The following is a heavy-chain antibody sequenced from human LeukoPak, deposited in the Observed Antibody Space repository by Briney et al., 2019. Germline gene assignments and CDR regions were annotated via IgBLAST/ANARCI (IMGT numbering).Heavy chain of an antibody. CDR1: GGSVSGYY. V-gene: IGHV4-34*01. J-gene: IGHJ6*02. Sequence: SETLSLTCAVYGGSVSGYYWTWIRQPPGKGLEWIGEINHSGNTNYNTSHKSRVTISVDTSKNQFSLKLSSVNAADTAVYYCARGGDRYYASGSSYPWGMDVWGPGTTVTVSS. CDR3: ARGGDRYYASGSSYPWGMDV. D-gene: IGHD3-10*01. CDR2: INHSGNT.